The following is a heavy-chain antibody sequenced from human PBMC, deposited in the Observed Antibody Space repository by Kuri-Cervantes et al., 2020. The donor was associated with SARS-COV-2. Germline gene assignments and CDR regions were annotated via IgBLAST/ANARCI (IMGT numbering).Heavy chain of an antibody. CDR3: ARDEEAGTSTTFDY. V-gene: IGHV3-30*04. CDR1: GFDFNTYT. CDR2: ISSDGNSQ. D-gene: IGHD1-1*01. J-gene: IGHJ4*02. Sequence: GGSLRLSCAASGFDFNTYTMHWVRQAPGKGLEWVAVISSDGNSQVYADSVRGRFTISRDNSQNTLYLQMSSLRVEDTAVYYCARDEEAGTSTTFDYWGQGTLVTVSS.